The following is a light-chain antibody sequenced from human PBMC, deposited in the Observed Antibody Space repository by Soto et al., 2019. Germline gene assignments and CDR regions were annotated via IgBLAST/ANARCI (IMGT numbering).Light chain of an antibody. J-gene: IGKJ5*01. CDR2: DAS. V-gene: IGKV3-15*01. Sequence: EIVLTQSPATLSLSPGERATLSCRASQSVSRYLAWYQQKPGQAPRLLIYDASTRATVIPARFSGSGSGTEFTLTISSLQSEDFAVYYCQQYNDWPPITFGQGTRLEIK. CDR1: QSVSRY. CDR3: QQYNDWPPIT.